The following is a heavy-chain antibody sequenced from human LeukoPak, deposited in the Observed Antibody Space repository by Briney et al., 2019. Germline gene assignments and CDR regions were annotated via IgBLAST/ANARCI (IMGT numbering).Heavy chain of an antibody. CDR3: ARDYNFDD. CDR2: ISSSGSAI. Sequence: GGSLRLSCAASGFTFSSYEMTWVRQAPGKGLEWISYISSSGSAIYYADSVKGRFTISRDNSKNTLYLQMNSLRAEDTAVYYCARDYNFDDWGQGSLVTVYS. J-gene: IGHJ4*02. V-gene: IGHV3-48*03. CDR1: GFTFSSYE.